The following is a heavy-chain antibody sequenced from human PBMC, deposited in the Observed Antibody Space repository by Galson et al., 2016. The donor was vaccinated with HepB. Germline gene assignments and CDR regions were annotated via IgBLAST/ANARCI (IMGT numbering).Heavy chain of an antibody. CDR1: GFSLSTSRAG. D-gene: IGHD4-11*01. Sequence: PALVKPTQTLTLTCTFSGFSLSTSRAGVGWIRQSPGKALEWLAVIYWNDEKHYSPSLKSRLTITKGTSKNQVVLTMTNMDPVDTATYFCAHRQQYLGENDYNNYGFDYWGQGTLVTVSS. CDR2: IYWNDEK. V-gene: IGHV2-5*01. J-gene: IGHJ4*02. CDR3: AHRQQYLGENDYNNYGFDY.